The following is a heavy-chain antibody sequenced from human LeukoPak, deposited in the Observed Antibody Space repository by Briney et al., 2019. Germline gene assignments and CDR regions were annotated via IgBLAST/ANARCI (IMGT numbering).Heavy chain of an antibody. J-gene: IGHJ3*02. CDR3: ASNQLDPDAFDI. Sequence: ASVKVSCKASGYTFTSYGISWVRQAPGQGLEWMGWISAYNGNTNYAQKLQGRVTMTTDTSTSTAYMELRSLRSDDTAVYYCASNQLDPDAFDIWGQGTMVTVSS. V-gene: IGHV1-18*01. CDR2: ISAYNGNT. D-gene: IGHD2-2*01. CDR1: GYTFTSYG.